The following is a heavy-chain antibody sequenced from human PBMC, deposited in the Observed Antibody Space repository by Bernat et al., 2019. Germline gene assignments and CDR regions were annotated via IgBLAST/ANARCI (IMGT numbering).Heavy chain of an antibody. CDR1: GYTFTSYG. V-gene: IGHV1-18*04. D-gene: IGHD2-15*01. J-gene: IGHJ3*01. CDR3: ARAGYCIGGSCYSGAFDF. Sequence: QIQLVQSGAEVKKPGASVKVSCKASGYTFTSYGITWVRQAPGQGLEWMGWISAYNGNTNYAQKLQGRVTMTTDTSANTAYMELRSLRSDDTAVYYCARAGYCIGGSCYSGAFDFWGQGTMVTVSS. CDR2: ISAYNGNT.